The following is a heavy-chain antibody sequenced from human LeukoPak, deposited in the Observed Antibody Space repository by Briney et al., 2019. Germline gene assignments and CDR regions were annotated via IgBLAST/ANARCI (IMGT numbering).Heavy chain of an antibody. J-gene: IGHJ3*01. V-gene: IGHV1-18*01. CDR1: GYRFNVYD. CDR3: ARADGTISGTHAFDV. CDR2: ISTYTGRA. Sequence: ASVKVSCKTSGYRFNVYDILWVRQAPGHGLDYVGWISTYTGRANYAQKFQGRVSMITDTSTTTAYLELTNLTSSDTGLYYCARADGTISGTHAFDVWGLGTMVTVAS. D-gene: IGHD3-10*01.